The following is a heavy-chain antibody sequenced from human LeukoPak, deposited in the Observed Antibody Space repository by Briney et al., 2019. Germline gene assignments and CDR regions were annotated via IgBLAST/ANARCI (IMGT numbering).Heavy chain of an antibody. CDR2: IKQDESEK. Sequence: GGSLRLSCAASGFTFSGYWMSWVRQAPGKGLEWVANIKQDESEKYYVDSVRGRFTISRDNAKNSLYLQMNSLRAEDTAVYYCASFYSPTYYYGSFSAFDIWGQGTMVTVSS. D-gene: IGHD3-10*01. V-gene: IGHV3-7*01. J-gene: IGHJ3*02. CDR3: ASFYSPTYYYGSFSAFDI. CDR1: GFTFSGYW.